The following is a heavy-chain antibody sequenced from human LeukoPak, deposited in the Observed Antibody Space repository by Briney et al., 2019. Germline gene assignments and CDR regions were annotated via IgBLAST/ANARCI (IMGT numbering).Heavy chain of an antibody. D-gene: IGHD6-13*01. CDR1: GFTFSSYG. CDR3: AKQIQIAAAGLRPAPFFDY. J-gene: IGHJ4*02. CDR2: ISYDGSNK. V-gene: IGHV3-30*18. Sequence: PGGSLRLSCAASGFTFSSYGMHWVRQAPGKGLGWVAVISYDGSNKYYADSVKGRFTISRDNSKNTLYLQMNSLRAEDTAVYYCAKQIQIAAAGLRPAPFFDYWGQGTLVTVSS.